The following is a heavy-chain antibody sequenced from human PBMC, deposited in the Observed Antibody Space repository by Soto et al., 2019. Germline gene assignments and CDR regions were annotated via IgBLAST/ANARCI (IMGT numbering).Heavy chain of an antibody. CDR1: GYTFTSYD. D-gene: IGHD2-15*01. J-gene: IGHJ5*02. Sequence: ASVKVSCKASGYTFTSYDINWVRQATGQGLEWMGWMNPNSGNTGYAQKFQGRVTMTRNTSISTAYMELSSLRSEDTAVYYCARGYGAIYCSGGSCHYNWFDPWGQGTLVTVSS. V-gene: IGHV1-8*01. CDR2: MNPNSGNT. CDR3: ARGYGAIYCSGGSCHYNWFDP.